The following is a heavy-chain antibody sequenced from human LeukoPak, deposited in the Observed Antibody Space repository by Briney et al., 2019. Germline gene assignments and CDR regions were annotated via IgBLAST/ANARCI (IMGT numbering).Heavy chain of an antibody. CDR3: AREGTKEDNWFDP. CDR2: IIPIFGTA. Sequence: GASVKVSCKASGGTLSSYAISWVRQAPGQGLEWMGGIIPIFGTANYAQKFQGRVTITADESTSTAYMELSSLRSEDTAVYYCAREGTKEDNWFDPWGQGTLVTVSS. CDR1: GGTLSSYA. V-gene: IGHV1-69*01. D-gene: IGHD1-1*01. J-gene: IGHJ5*02.